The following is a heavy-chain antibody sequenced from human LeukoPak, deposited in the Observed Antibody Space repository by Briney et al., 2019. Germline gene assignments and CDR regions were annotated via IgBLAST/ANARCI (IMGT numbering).Heavy chain of an antibody. V-gene: IGHV1-2*02. CDR2: INPNSGGT. Sequence: ASVKVSCKASGYTFTGYCMHWVRQAPGQGLEWMGWINPNSGGTNYAQKFQGRVTMTRDTSISTAYMELSRLRSDDTAVYYCARGGLPVYYYYMDVWGKGTTVTISS. D-gene: IGHD3-16*01. CDR1: GYTFTGYC. J-gene: IGHJ6*03. CDR3: ARGGLPVYYYYMDV.